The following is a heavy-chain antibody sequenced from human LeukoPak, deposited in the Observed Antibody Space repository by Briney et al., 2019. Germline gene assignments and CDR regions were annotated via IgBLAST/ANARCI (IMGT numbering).Heavy chain of an antibody. CDR2: IYHSETT. CDR3: ASPYYDSSGYYGEPDY. Sequence: SETLSLTCAVSGGSISSGVYSWSWIRQPPGKGLEWIGYIYHSETTYYNPSLQSRVTISVNRSKNRFSLKLSSVTAADTAVYYCASPYYDSSGYYGEPDYWGQGTLVTVSS. J-gene: IGHJ4*02. D-gene: IGHD3-22*01. V-gene: IGHV4-30-2*01. CDR1: GGSISSGVYS.